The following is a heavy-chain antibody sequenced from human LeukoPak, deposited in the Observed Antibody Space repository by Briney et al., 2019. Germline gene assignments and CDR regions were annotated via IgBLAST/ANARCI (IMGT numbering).Heavy chain of an antibody. CDR2: IYHSGST. D-gene: IGHD5-12*01. CDR1: GGSISSSNW. J-gene: IGHJ6*02. V-gene: IGHV4-4*02. Sequence: PSGTLSLTCAVSGGSISSSNWWSWVRQPPGKGLEWIGEIYHSGSTNYNPSLKSRVTMSVDKSKNQFSLKLSSVTAADTAVYYCAKYISHVDMLATGYGMDVWGQGTTVTVSS. CDR3: AKYISHVDMLATGYGMDV.